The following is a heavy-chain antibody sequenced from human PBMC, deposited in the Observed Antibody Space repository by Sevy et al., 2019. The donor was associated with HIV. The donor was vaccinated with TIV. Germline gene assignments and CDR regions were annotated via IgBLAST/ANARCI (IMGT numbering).Heavy chain of an antibody. V-gene: IGHV3-48*04. D-gene: IGHD2-2*01. CDR1: GFIFGSYS. CDR3: VREYGSLFGVCSSLGCYFDY. Sequence: GGSLRLSCAASGFIFGSYSMNWVRQAPGKGLEWISYIDTSSSSIHYADSVKGRFPISRDNRKNSLYLQMNSLRAEDTAVYYCVREYGSLFGVCSSLGCYFDYWGQGALVTVSS. CDR2: IDTSSSSI. J-gene: IGHJ4*02.